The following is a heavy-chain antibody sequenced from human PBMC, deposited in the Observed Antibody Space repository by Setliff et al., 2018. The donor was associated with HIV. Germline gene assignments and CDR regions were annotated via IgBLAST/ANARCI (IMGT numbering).Heavy chain of an antibody. D-gene: IGHD3-22*01. J-gene: IGHJ4*02. Sequence: GSLRLSCTVSGFTFGNYAMSWVRQAPGKGLEWVSSITSRSADIYYADSVRGRFTISRDNAKKSLYLQMNSLITEDMALYYCAKDIGSSGYYNGFDYWGQGTLVTVSS. CDR1: GFTFGNYA. CDR2: ITSRSADI. CDR3: AKDIGSSGYYNGFDY. V-gene: IGHV3-21*04.